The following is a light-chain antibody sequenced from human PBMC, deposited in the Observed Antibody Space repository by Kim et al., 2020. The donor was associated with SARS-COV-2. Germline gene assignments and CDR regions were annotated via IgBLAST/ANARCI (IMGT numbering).Light chain of an antibody. V-gene: IGKV3-11*01. Sequence: LSPGKKATPSAGTIQRVSAYLAWCQRKPGQAPRLLVYDASNRATGIPARFSGGGSGTDFSLSISSLGREDFAVYYCQQRSNWPRTFGQGAKVDIK. J-gene: IGKJ1*01. CDR2: DAS. CDR3: QQRSNWPRT. CDR1: QRVSAY.